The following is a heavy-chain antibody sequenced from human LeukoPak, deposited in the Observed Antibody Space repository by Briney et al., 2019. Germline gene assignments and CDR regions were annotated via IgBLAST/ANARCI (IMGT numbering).Heavy chain of an antibody. V-gene: IGHV3-11*01. CDR1: GFTFRDFY. CDR3: ARGHNGRHFHNGGFLFGWFDS. Sequence: PGGSLRLSCAASGFTFRDFYMTWIRQAPGKGLEWISYISRDGDNLYYADSVKGRFTMSRDNAKNAVYLHITSLRAEDPAIYFCARGHNGRHFHNGGFLFGWFDSWGQGTLVTVSS. J-gene: IGHJ5*01. D-gene: IGHD2-15*01. CDR2: ISRDGDNL.